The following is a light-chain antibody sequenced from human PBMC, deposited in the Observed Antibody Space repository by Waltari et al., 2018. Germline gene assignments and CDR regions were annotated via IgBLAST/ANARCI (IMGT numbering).Light chain of an antibody. CDR2: KAS. Sequence: DIQMTQSPSTLSASVGDSVTITCRASQRVNSWVAWYQQKPRKAPKLLIFKASNLESGVPSRFSGSGSGTEFTLTISSLQPDDFATYHCQQYDSYWTFGQGTKVEIK. CDR1: QRVNSW. CDR3: QQYDSYWT. V-gene: IGKV1-5*03. J-gene: IGKJ1*01.